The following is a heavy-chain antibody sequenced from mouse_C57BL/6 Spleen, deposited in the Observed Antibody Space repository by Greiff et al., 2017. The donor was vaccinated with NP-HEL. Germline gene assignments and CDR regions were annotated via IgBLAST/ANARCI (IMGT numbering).Heavy chain of an antibody. J-gene: IGHJ3*01. CDR1: GFTFSDYG. D-gene: IGHD2-4*01. CDR3: AGDYDVERFAY. CDR2: ISSGSSTI. Sequence: EVKLMESGGGLVKPGGSLKLSCAASGFTFSDYGMHWVRQAPEKGLEWVAYISSGSSTIYYADTVKGRFTISRDNAKNTLFLQMTSLRSEDTAMYYCAGDYDVERFAYWGQGTLVTVSA. V-gene: IGHV5-17*01.